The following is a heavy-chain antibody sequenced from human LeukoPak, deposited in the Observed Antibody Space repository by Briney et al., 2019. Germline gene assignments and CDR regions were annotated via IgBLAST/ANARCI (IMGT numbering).Heavy chain of an antibody. CDR3: TTDLLCGGDCYYRH. J-gene: IGHJ4*02. CDR2: IKSKTDGGTT. Sequence: GGSLRLSCAASGFTFSNAWMSWVRQAPGKGLEWVGRIKSKTDGGTTDYAAPVKGRFTISRDDSKNTLYLQMNSLKTEDTAVYYCTTDLLCGGDCYYRHWGQGTLVTVSS. V-gene: IGHV3-15*01. D-gene: IGHD2-21*02. CDR1: GFTFSNAW.